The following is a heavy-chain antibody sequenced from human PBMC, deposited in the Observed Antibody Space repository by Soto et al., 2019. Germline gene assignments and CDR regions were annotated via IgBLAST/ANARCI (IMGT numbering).Heavy chain of an antibody. CDR3: TVIERRDQYSSSGYRFAP. Sequence: EMHLVDSGGGLVKPGGSLRLSCAASGFTFSHAWMSWVRQAPGKGLEWVGRIKSRADGETKDYGAPVRGRFTISRDDSKNTLYLQMNSLKTEDTALYYFTVIERRDQYSSSGYRFAPLGPGTLVTVSS. D-gene: IGHD6-6*01. J-gene: IGHJ5*02. CDR1: GFTFSHAW. V-gene: IGHV3-15*01. CDR2: IKSRADGETK.